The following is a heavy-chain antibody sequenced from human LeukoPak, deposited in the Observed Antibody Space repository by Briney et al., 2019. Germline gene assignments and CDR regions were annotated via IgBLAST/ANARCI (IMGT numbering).Heavy chain of an antibody. CDR1: GDSVSSDYY. J-gene: IGHJ4*02. CDR2: IYHSGST. CDR3: ARSGSVAANLYYFDY. V-gene: IGHV4-38-2*02. Sequence: SETLSLTCTVSGDSVSSDYYWGWIRQPPGKGLDWIGNIYHSGSTYYNPSLQGRVTISLHKSKNQISLKLSSVTAADTAVYYCARSGSVAANLYYFDYWGQGTLVTVSS. D-gene: IGHD2-15*01.